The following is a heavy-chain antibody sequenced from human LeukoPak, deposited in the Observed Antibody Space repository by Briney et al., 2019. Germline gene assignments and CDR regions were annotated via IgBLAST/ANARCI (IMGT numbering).Heavy chain of an antibody. D-gene: IGHD3-22*01. CDR2: ISGSGGST. Sequence: GGSLRLSCAASGFTFSSYSMNWVRQAPGKGLEWVSAISGSGGSTYYADSVKGRFTISRDNSKNTLYLQMNSLRAEDTAVYYCARADTYYYDSSGYYYHYWGQGTLVTVSS. V-gene: IGHV3-23*01. CDR3: ARADTYYYDSSGYYYHY. CDR1: GFTFSSYS. J-gene: IGHJ4*02.